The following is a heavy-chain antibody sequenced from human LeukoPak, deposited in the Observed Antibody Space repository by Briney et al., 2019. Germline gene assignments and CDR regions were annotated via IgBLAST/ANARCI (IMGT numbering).Heavy chain of an antibody. J-gene: IGHJ6*04. D-gene: IGHD3-10*02. CDR2: ISGNSGTT. CDR3: AELGITMIGGV. V-gene: IGHV3-23*01. Sequence: GGSLRLSCAASGFTFSSYGMSWVRQAPGKGLEWVSGISGNSGTTYYADSVKGRFTISRDNAKNSLYLQMNSLRAEDTAVYYCAELGITMIGGVWGKGTTVAISS. CDR1: GFTFSSYG.